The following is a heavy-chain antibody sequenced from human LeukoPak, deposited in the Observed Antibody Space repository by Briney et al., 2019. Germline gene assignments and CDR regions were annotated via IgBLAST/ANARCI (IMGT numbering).Heavy chain of an antibody. CDR1: GGTISSGGYY. CDR3: ARVLPHRHLRYGYYGRRGYAFDI. Sequence: PSQTLSLTCTVSGGTISSGGYYWSWIPQHPGKGLEGIVYIYYSGSTYYNPSLKSRVIISVGTSKNQFSLKLSSVTAADTAVYYCARVLPHRHLRYGYYGRRGYAFDIWGQGTMVTVSS. CDR2: IYYSGST. V-gene: IGHV4-31*03. D-gene: IGHD4-17*01. J-gene: IGHJ3*02.